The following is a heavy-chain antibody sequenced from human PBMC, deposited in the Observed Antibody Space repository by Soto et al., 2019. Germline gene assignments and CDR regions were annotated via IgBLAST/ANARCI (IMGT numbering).Heavy chain of an antibody. Sequence: GGSLRLSCAASGFTFSSYWMHWVRQAPGKGLVWVARINGDGSYIDYADSVKGRFTISRDNAKSTLYLQMNSLRAEDTALYYCARWPPVAGISGFDPWGQGTLVTVSS. CDR3: ARWPPVAGISGFDP. J-gene: IGHJ5*02. V-gene: IGHV3-74*01. CDR1: GFTFSSYW. CDR2: INGDGSYI. D-gene: IGHD6-19*01.